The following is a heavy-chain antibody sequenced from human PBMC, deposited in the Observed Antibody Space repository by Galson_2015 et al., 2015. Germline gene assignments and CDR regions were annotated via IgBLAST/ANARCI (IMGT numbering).Heavy chain of an antibody. J-gene: IGHJ4*02. CDR2: VRNGMDGGTA. CDR3: ATDGGGRLGSFDY. CDR1: GFTFRDAW. D-gene: IGHD3-10*01. Sequence: SLRLSCAASGFTFRDAWMHWVRQAPGKGLEWVGRVRNGMDGGTADFSAPVEGRFFISRDDSTNTLYLQMYNLKTEDTAVYYCATDGGGRLGSFDYWGQGALVSVSS. V-gene: IGHV3-15*01.